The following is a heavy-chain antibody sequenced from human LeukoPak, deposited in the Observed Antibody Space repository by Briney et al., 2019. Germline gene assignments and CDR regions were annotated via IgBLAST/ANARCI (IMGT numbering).Heavy chain of an antibody. CDR3: ARDRHAVVTESNDAFDI. V-gene: IGHV3-11*05. CDR2: ISSSSSYT. D-gene: IGHD2-21*02. CDR1: GFTFSDYY. Sequence: PGGSLRLSCAASGFTFSDYYMSWIRQAPGKGLEWVSYISSSSSYTNYADSVKGRFTISRDNAKNSLYLRMNSLRAEDTAVYYCARDRHAVVTESNDAFDIWGQGTMVTVSS. J-gene: IGHJ3*02.